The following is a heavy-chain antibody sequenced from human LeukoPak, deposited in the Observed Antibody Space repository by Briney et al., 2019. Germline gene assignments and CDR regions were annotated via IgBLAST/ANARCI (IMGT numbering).Heavy chain of an antibody. Sequence: SVKVSCKASGGTFSSYAISWVRQAPGQGLEWMGGIIPIFGTANYAQKFQGRVTITADESTSTAYMELSSLRAEDTAVYYCAKDRRPNSYSSSWLDYWGQGTLITVSS. CDR2: IIPIFGTA. D-gene: IGHD6-13*01. CDR3: AKDRRPNSYSSSWLDY. CDR1: GGTFSSYA. V-gene: IGHV1-69*13. J-gene: IGHJ4*02.